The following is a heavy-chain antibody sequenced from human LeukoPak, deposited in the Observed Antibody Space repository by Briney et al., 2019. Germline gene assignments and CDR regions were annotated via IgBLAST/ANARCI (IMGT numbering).Heavy chain of an antibody. CDR1: GYAFTSYD. V-gene: IGHV1-8*01. J-gene: IGHJ5*02. CDR2: MNPNSGNT. Sequence: ASVKVSCKASGYAFTSYDINWVRQATGQGLEWMRWMNPNSGNTGYAQKFQGRVTMTRNTSISTAYMELSSPRSEDTAEYYCARGVRCTNGVCYHNWFDPWGQGTLVTVSS. CDR3: ARGVRCTNGVCYHNWFDP. D-gene: IGHD2-8*01.